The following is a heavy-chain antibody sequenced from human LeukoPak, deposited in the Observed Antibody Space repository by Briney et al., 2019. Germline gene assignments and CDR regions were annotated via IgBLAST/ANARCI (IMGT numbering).Heavy chain of an antibody. CDR1: GYSFSNYW. V-gene: IGHV5-51*01. D-gene: IGHD3-9*01. J-gene: IGHJ4*02. Sequence: PGESLKISCKGSGYSFSNYWIGWVRQMPGKGLEWVGIISPANSETRYSPSFQGQVTMSADKSISTAYPQWNSLKAADTAMYYCARQYYDILTDPNYFDSWGQGTLVTISS. CDR3: ARQYYDILTDPNYFDS. CDR2: ISPANSET.